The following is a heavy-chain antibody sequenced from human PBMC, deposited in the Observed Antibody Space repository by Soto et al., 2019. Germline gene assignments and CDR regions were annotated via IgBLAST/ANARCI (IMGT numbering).Heavy chain of an antibody. J-gene: IGHJ5*02. CDR1: GYTFTNYG. Sequence: QLQLVQSGTELKKPGASVKVSCKASGYTFTNYGITWVRQAPGQGLEWMGWINADYGNTNYEQKFQGRVTMTTDTSTNTAYMELRSLRSDDTSVYYCARKSLSNFNWFDPWGHGTLVTVSS. D-gene: IGHD4-4*01. CDR2: INADYGNT. CDR3: ARKSLSNFNWFDP. V-gene: IGHV1-18*04.